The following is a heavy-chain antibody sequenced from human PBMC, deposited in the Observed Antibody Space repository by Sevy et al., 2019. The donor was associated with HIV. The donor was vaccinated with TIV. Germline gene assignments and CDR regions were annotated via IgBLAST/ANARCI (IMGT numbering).Heavy chain of an antibody. J-gene: IGHJ4*02. Sequence: SETLSLTCTVSGGSISSSSYYWGWIRQPPGKGLEWIGSINYSGSTYYNPSLKSRVTISVDTSKNQFSLKLSSVTAADTAVYYCARVRSSGWYGTYYFDYWGQGTLVTVSS. CDR1: GGSISSSSYY. CDR2: INYSGST. CDR3: ARVRSSGWYGTYYFDY. D-gene: IGHD6-19*01. V-gene: IGHV4-39*01.